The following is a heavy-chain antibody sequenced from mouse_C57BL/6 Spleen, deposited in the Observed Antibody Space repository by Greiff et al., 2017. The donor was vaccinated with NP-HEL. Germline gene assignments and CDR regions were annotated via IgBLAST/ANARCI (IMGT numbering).Heavy chain of an antibody. J-gene: IGHJ4*01. Sequence: VQLQQSGPELVKPGASVKISCKASGYSFTGYYMNWVKQSPEKSLEWIGEINPSTGGTTYNQKFKAKATLTVDKSSSTAYMQLKSLTSEDSAVYYCARWVAYYAMDYWGQGTSVTVSS. V-gene: IGHV1-42*01. CDR2: INPSTGGT. CDR3: ARWVAYYAMDY. CDR1: GYSFTGYY.